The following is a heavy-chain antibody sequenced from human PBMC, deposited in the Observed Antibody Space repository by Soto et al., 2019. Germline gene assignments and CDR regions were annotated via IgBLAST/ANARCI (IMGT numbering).Heavy chain of an antibody. CDR1: GFSVSNAW. V-gene: IGHV3-15*01. Sequence: EVQLVESGGGLVKPGGSLRLSCAASGFSVSNAWMSWVGQLPGKGLEWGGHIKSKTDGGTADYAAPVKDRFTISRDDSNISLYQQMNSLKTGDTAMFYCTTLNYGVDVWGQGTTVTVSS. CDR3: TTLNYGVDV. CDR2: IKSKTDGGTA. J-gene: IGHJ6*02.